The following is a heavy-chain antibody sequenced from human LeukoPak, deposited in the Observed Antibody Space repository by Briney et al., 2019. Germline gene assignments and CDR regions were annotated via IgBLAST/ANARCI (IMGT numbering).Heavy chain of an antibody. CDR2: INTNSGGT. CDR1: TYTFTGYY. CDR3: TSDTYYYDSTGLGHWFDP. Sequence: ASVKVSCKASTYTFTGYYMHWVRQAPGQGLEWMGWINTNSGGTNYAQKFQGRVTMTWDTSISTAYMELSSLRSDDTAVYYCTSDTYYYDSTGLGHWFDPWGQGTLVTVSS. J-gene: IGHJ5*02. D-gene: IGHD3-22*01. V-gene: IGHV1-2*02.